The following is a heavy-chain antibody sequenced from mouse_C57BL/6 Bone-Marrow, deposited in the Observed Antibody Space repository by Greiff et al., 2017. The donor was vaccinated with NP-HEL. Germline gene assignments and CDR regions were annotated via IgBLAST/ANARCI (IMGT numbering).Heavy chain of an antibody. J-gene: IGHJ1*03. V-gene: IGHV1-15*01. CDR1: GYTFTDYE. Sequence: VQLQQSGAELVRPGASVTLSCKASGYTFTDYEMHWVKQTPVHGLEWIGAIDPETGGTAYNQKFKGKAILTADKSSSTAYMELRSLTSEDSAVYYCTSRWLRTWCFDVWGTGTAVTVSA. D-gene: IGHD1-1*02. CDR2: IDPETGGT. CDR3: TSRWLRTWCFDV.